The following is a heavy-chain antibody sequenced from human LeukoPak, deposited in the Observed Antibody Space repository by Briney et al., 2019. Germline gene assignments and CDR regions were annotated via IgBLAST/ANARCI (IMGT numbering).Heavy chain of an antibody. CDR1: GFTFSNYA. CDR2: ISGSGGST. D-gene: IGHD2-21*01. V-gene: IGHV3-23*01. J-gene: IGHJ4*02. CDR3: AKGLSAAGDYYFDY. Sequence: GGSLRLSCAASGFTFSNYAMSWVRQAPGKGLEWLSTISGSGGSTYYADSVKGRFTISRNNSKNTVYLQMKSLRVEATAVYYCAKGLSAAGDYYFDYWGQGALVTVSS.